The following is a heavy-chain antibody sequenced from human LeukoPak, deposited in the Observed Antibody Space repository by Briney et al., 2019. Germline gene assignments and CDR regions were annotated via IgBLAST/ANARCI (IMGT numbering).Heavy chain of an antibody. CDR1: GFTFSSYS. Sequence: GGSLRLSCAASGFTFSSYSMNWVRQAPGKGLEWVSYISSGSSTIYYADSVKGRFTISRDNAKNSLYLQMNSLRDEDTAVYYCARDHELHHLDYWGQGTLVTVSS. CDR2: ISSGSSTI. D-gene: IGHD3-10*01. J-gene: IGHJ4*02. V-gene: IGHV3-48*02. CDR3: ARDHELHHLDY.